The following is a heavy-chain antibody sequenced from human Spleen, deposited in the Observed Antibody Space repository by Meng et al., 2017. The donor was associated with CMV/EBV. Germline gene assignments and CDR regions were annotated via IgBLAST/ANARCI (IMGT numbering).Heavy chain of an antibody. D-gene: IGHD3-9*01. J-gene: IGHJ6*02. CDR2: IWYDGSNK. CDR3: ARKLTGVLTGYWPSDYGMDV. Sequence: GGSLRLSCAASGFTFSSYGMHWVRQAPGKGLEWVAVIWYDGSNKYYADSVKGRFTISRDNSKNTLYLQMNSLRAEDTAVYYCARKLTGVLTGYWPSDYGMDVWGQGTTVTVSS. CDR1: GFTFSSYG. V-gene: IGHV3-33*01.